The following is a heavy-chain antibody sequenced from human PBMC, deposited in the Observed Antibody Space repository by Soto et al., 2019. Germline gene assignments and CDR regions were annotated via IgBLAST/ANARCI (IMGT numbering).Heavy chain of an antibody. CDR1: GFTFSSYE. J-gene: IGHJ6*02. CDR3: ARALVGSYYYYCHLDV. D-gene: IGHD3-9*01. V-gene: IGHV3-48*03. Sequence: EVQLVESGGGLVQPGGSLRLSCAASGFTFSSYEMNWVRQAPGKGLEWVSYISDSGSTTYYADSVMGRLTISRDDAKNSPYLQMHSLIAEYTAIYFCARALVGSYYYYCHLDVWGQGTTVTVSS. CDR2: ISDSGSTT.